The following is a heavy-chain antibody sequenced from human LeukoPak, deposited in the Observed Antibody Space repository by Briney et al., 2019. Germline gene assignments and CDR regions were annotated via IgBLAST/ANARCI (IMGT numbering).Heavy chain of an antibody. CDR3: AREGMCSSTSCLYAFDI. CDR1: GGTFSSYA. V-gene: IGHV1-69*13. CDR2: IIPIFGTA. J-gene: IGHJ3*02. Sequence: ASVKVSCKASGGTFSSYAISWVRQAPGQGLEWMGGIIPIFGTANYAQKFQGRVTITADVSTSTAYMELSSLRSEDTAVYYCAREGMCSSTSCLYAFDIWGQGTMVTVSS. D-gene: IGHD2-2*01.